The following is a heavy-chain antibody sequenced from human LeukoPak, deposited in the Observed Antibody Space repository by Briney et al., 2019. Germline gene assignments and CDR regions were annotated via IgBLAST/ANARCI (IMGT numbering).Heavy chain of an antibody. CDR1: GFTFSSYS. V-gene: IGHV3-74*01. CDR3: ARVRGSGWSDL. CDR2: INRDGSST. J-gene: IGHJ2*01. D-gene: IGHD6-19*01. Sequence: GGSLRLSCAASGFTFSSYSMHWVRQAPGKGLVWVSRINRDGSSTSYADSVKGRFTISRDNAKNTLYLQMNSLRAEDTAVYYCARVRGSGWSDLWGRGTLVTVSS.